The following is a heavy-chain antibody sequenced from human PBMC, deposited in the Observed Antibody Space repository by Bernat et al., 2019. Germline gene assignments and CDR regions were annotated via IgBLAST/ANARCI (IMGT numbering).Heavy chain of an antibody. CDR2: IYWDDDK. Sequence: FFGFSLSTSGVGVGWIRQPPGKALEWLALIYWDDDKRYSPSLKSRLTITKVTSKNQVVLTMTNMDPVDTATYYCAHGYSYCGGDCYVYFDYWGQGTLVTVSS. D-gene: IGHD2-21*02. V-gene: IGHV2-5*02. CDR3: AHGYSYCGGDCYVYFDY. J-gene: IGHJ4*02. CDR1: GFSLSTSGVG.